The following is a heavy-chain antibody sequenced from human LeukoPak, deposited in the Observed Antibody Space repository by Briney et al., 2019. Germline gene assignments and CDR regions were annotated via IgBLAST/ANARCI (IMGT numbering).Heavy chain of an antibody. CDR3: ARVGNIVAGDYYYMDV. V-gene: IGHV4-4*07. D-gene: IGHD2/OR15-2a*01. Sequence: SETLSLTCTVSGGSISSYYWSWIRQPAGKGLEWIGRIYTSGSTNYNPSLKSRVTMSVDTSKNQFSLKLSSVTAADTAVYYCARVGNIVAGDYYYMDVWGKGTTVTVSS. CDR2: IYTSGST. J-gene: IGHJ6*03. CDR1: GGSISSYY.